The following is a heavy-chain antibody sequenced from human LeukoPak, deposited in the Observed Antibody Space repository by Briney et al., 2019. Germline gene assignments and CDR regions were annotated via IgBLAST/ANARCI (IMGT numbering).Heavy chain of an antibody. Sequence: GGSLRLSCAASGFSVGDNDMSWVRQAPGKGLEWVSVIYSGGSTSYADSVKGGFSISRDNSKNTLYPQMNSLRAEETAVYYCARGPRGFDPWGQGTLVTVSS. CDR1: GFSVGDND. CDR2: IYSGGST. V-gene: IGHV3-53*01. J-gene: IGHJ5*02. CDR3: ARGPRGFDP.